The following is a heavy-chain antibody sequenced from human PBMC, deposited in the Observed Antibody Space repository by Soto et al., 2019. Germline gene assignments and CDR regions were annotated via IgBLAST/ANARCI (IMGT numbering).Heavy chain of an antibody. CDR3: ARQSITMVPRVIINGYCYGRDV. CDR2: IYPRDSDT. J-gene: IGHJ6*02. D-gene: IGHD3-10*01. V-gene: IGHV5-51*01. Sequence: GESLKISCKGSGYSFTRYWIGWVRQMPGKGLEWMGIIYPRDSDTRYSPSFQGQVTISADKSISTAYLQWRSLKASEIAMYYCARQSITMVPRVIINGYCYGRDVWGHRTPLIVS. CDR1: GYSFTRYW.